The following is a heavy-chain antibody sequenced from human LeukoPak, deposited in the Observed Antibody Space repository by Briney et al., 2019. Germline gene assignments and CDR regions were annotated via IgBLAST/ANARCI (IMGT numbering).Heavy chain of an antibody. CDR1: GFTFDDYA. V-gene: IGHV3-9*01. J-gene: IGHJ4*02. Sequence: PGGSLRLSCAASGFTFDDYAMHWVQQAPGKGLEWVSGISWNSGSIGYADSVKGRFTISRDNAKNSLYLQMNSLRAEDTAVYYCARDPLYTGTFDYWGQGTLVTVSS. CDR3: ARDPLYTGTFDY. D-gene: IGHD1-1*01. CDR2: ISWNSGSI.